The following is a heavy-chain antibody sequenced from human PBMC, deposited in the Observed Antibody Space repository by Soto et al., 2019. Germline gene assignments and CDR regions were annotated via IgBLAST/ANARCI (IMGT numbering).Heavy chain of an antibody. CDR3: AARTTVTSKYFDY. J-gene: IGHJ4*02. D-gene: IGHD4-17*01. CDR1: GYTFTSYG. V-gene: IGHV1-18*01. CDR2: ISAYNGNT. Sequence: ASVKVSCKASGYTFTSYGISWVRQAPGQGLEWIGWISAYNGNTNYAQKLQERVTMTRDTSTSTAYMELSSLRSEDTAVYYCAARTTVTSKYFDYWGQGTLVTVSS.